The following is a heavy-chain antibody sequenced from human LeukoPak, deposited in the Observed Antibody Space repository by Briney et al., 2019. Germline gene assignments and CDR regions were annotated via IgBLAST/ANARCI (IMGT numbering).Heavy chain of an antibody. CDR3: AKTTTGYSSGRFPGWPVDY. CDR2: IFGSGGST. Sequence: PGGSLRLSCAASGFTFSSYAMYWVRQAPGKGLEWVSGIFGSGGSTHYADSVKGRFTISRDNSKNTVYLQMNSLRAEDKAVYYCAKTTTGYSSGRFPGWPVDYWGQGTLVTVSS. V-gene: IGHV3-23*01. J-gene: IGHJ4*02. CDR1: GFTFSSYA. D-gene: IGHD6-19*01.